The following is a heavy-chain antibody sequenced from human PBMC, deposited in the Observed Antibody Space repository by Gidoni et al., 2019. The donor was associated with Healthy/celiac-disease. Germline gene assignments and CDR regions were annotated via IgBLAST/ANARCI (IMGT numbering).Heavy chain of an antibody. CDR3: ARYPFVVVPAAIEGNWFDP. CDR2: INPNSGGT. V-gene: IGHV1-2*02. D-gene: IGHD2-2*01. J-gene: IGHJ5*02. CDR1: GYTYTGYY. Sequence: QVQLVQSGAEVKKPGASVQLSCTASGYTYTGYYLHWVRQAPGQGLEWMGWINPNSGGTNYAQKFQGRVTMTRDTSISTAYMELSRLRSDDTAVYYCARYPFVVVPAAIEGNWFDPWGQGTLVTVSS.